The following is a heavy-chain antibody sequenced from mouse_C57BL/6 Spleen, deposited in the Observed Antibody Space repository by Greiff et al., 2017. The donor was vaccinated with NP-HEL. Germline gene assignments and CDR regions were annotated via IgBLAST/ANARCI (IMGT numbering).Heavy chain of an antibody. D-gene: IGHD3-2*02. CDR1: GFTFSDYG. J-gene: IGHJ3*01. V-gene: IGHV5-17*01. Sequence: EVQVVESGGGLVKPGGSLKLSCAASGFTFSDYGMHWVRQAPEKGLEWVAYISSGSSTIYYADTVKGRFTISRDNAKNTLFLQMTSLRSEDTAMYYCASPTAQATAWFAYWGQGTLVTVSA. CDR3: ASPTAQATAWFAY. CDR2: ISSGSSTI.